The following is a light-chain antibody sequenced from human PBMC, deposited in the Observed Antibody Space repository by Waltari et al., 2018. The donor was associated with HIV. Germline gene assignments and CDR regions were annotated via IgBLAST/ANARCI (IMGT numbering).Light chain of an antibody. CDR3: QQYYTTPWT. CDR2: WSS. V-gene: IGKV4-1*01. CDR1: QSVLYSSNNKNY. Sequence: DIVMTQSPDSLAVSLGERATINCKSSQSVLYSSNNKNYLAWYQHKSGQPPRLLINWSSSRESGVPDRFSGSGSGTDFTLTSSSLQAEDVAVYYCQQYYTTPWTFGQGTKVEIK. J-gene: IGKJ1*01.